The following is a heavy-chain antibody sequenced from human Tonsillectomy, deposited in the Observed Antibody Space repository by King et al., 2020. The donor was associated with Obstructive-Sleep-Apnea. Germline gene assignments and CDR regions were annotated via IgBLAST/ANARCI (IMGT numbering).Heavy chain of an antibody. D-gene: IGHD2-21*01. Sequence: VQLQESGPGLVKPSETLSLTCTVSGGSISTYYWSWIRQPPGKGLEWIGYIYYSGSTNYNPSLKSRVTISVDTSKNQFSLNLPSVTAADTAFYYCARGDYYYFDYWAQGTLATVSS. CDR1: GGSISTYY. CDR3: ARGDYYYFDY. CDR2: IYYSGST. J-gene: IGHJ4*02. V-gene: IGHV4-59*08.